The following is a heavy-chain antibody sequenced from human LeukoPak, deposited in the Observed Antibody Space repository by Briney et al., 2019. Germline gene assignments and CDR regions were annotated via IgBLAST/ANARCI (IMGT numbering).Heavy chain of an antibody. V-gene: IGHV3-23*01. J-gene: IGHJ5*02. D-gene: IGHD4-23*01. CDR3: AKGSTGGKVAWFDP. CDR2: FTAYGGT. CDR1: GFIFSDYT. Sequence: GGSLGLSCAASGFIFSDYTMMWVRRAPGKGLQLVATFTAYGGTYYAASVKGRFAISRDNSRDKVSLYLTSLRVEDTAMYYCAKGSTGGKVAWFDPWGPGTLVTVSS.